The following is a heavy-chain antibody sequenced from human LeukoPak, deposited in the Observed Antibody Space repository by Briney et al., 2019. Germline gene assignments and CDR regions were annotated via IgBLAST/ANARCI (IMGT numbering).Heavy chain of an antibody. CDR2: IRSRAYAETT. V-gene: IGHV3-49*04. CDR3: PRGGDFGVPAPLGIDGFDF. CDR1: GFNFRDYA. D-gene: IGHD2-2*01. Sequence: SGGSLRLSCTTSGFNFRDYALSWVRQAPGKGLEWVGFIRSRAYAETTEYAASVKGRFTISKDYSKTIAYLQMNSLKTEDTAVYYCPRGGDFGVPAPLGIDGFDFWGQGTMVTVSS. J-gene: IGHJ3*01.